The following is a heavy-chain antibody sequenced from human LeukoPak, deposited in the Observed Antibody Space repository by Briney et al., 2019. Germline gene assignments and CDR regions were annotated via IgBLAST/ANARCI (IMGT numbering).Heavy chain of an antibody. CDR1: EFTFSRYW. CDR3: VREATITAYNFDF. D-gene: IGHD5-24*01. Sequence: GGSLRLSCAASEFTFSRYWMSWVGQAPGKGLEWVAKIKYDGSEKHYVDSVKGRFTISRDNARNSLYLEMNSLRAEDTAVYYCVREATITAYNFDFWGQGTLVTVSS. CDR2: IKYDGSEK. V-gene: IGHV3-7*03. J-gene: IGHJ5*01.